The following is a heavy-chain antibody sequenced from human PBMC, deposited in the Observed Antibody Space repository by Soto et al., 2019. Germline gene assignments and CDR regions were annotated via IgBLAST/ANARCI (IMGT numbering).Heavy chain of an antibody. CDR2: IIPILGIT. CDR3: ARDQGIAAATPDY. D-gene: IGHD6-13*01. J-gene: IGHJ4*02. Sequence: QVQLVQSGAEVKKPGSSVKVSCKASGGTFNSRTISWVRQAPGQGLEWMGRIIPILGITNYAQNFQDRVTITADKSTSTAYMELSSLRSEDTAVYFCARDQGIAAATPDYWGQGTLVTVSS. V-gene: IGHV1-69*08. CDR1: GGTFNSRT.